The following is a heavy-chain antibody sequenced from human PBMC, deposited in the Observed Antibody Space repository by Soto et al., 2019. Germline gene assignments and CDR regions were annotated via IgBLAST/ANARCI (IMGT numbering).Heavy chain of an antibody. V-gene: IGHV1-69*13. CDR2: IIPIFGAA. J-gene: IGHJ6*02. D-gene: IGHD1-26*01. CDR3: ASYIVGATDYYYGIDF. Sequence: SVKVSCKASGDTFNSYAVNWVRQAPGQGLEWMGGIIPIFGAANYAQKFQGRVTITADESTSTVYMELRSLRSEDTAVYYCASYIVGATDYYYGIDFWGQGTTVTVSS. CDR1: GDTFNSYA.